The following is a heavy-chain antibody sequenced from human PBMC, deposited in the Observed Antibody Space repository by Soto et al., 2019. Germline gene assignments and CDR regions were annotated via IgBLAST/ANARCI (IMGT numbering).Heavy chain of an antibody. CDR3: ARARIAARAYYYYYMDV. CDR1: GFTFSSYW. J-gene: IGHJ6*03. CDR2: IKQDGSEK. V-gene: IGHV3-7*01. D-gene: IGHD6-6*01. Sequence: GSLRLSCAASGFTFSSYWMSWVRQAPGKGLEWVANIKQDGSEKYYVDSVKGRFTISRDNAKNSLYLQMNSLRAEDTAVYYCARARIAARAYYYYYMDVWGKGTTVTVSS.